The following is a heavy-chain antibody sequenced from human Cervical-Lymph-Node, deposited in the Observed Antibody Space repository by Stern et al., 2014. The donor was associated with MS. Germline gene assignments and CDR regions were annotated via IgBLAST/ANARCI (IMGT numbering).Heavy chain of an antibody. V-gene: IGHV2-5*02. CDR2: IYWDDDK. CDR1: GFSFNTSGVG. D-gene: IGHD2-21*02. Sequence: QITLKESGPMLVKPTQTLKLTCTFSGFSFNTSGVGVVWIRQPPGKALEWLSAIYWDDDKRYSPSLKHRLTITKDASKNQVVLTVTNVDRLDTGTYYCAHTLVTSDEGFGMDVWGQGTTVTVTS. J-gene: IGHJ6*02. CDR3: AHTLVTSDEGFGMDV.